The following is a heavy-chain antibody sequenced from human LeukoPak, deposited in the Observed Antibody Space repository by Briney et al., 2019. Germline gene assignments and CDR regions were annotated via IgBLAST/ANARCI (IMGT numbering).Heavy chain of an antibody. CDR3: ARVGYYYDSSGTSWAFDI. D-gene: IGHD3-22*01. J-gene: IGHJ3*02. V-gene: IGHV4-30-2*01. CDR2: IYHSGST. Sequence: SETLSLTYAVSGGSISSGGYSWSWIRQPPGKGLEWIGYIYHSGSTYYNPSLKSRVTISVDRSKNQFSLKLSSVTAADTAVYYCARVGYYYDSSGTSWAFDIWGQRTMVTVSS. CDR1: GGSISSGGYS.